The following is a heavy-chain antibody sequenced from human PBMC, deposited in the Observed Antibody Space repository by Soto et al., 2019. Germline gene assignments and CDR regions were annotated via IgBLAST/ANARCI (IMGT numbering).Heavy chain of an antibody. CDR3: ARAYWTDCSGGSGHNMGG. CDR1: GYTFTGYY. D-gene: IGHD2-15*01. J-gene: IGHJ6*02. V-gene: IGHV1-2*04. CDR2: INPNRGGT. Sequence: GSSVKVSCEASGYTFTGYYMHWVRQAPGQGLERMGRINPNRGGTHYAQKFQGWVSMTRDTSISSAYMELSRLSSDDTAVYYCARAYWTDCSGGSGHNMGGWGQGTTVTVSS.